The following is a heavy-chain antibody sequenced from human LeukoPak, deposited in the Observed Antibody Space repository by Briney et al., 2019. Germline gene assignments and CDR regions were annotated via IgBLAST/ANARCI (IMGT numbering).Heavy chain of an antibody. Sequence: GGSLRLSVGASGFTFSSYAMSWGRQSPGKGLEWGSAISVSGYSTYYADSVKGRFTISSHNSKSTLSLQMNSLSAANTAVYYCAKEAGYSGYDYPDYWGQGTLVTVSS. CDR3: AKEAGYSGYDYPDY. J-gene: IGHJ4*02. CDR2: ISVSGYST. CDR1: GFTFSSYA. D-gene: IGHD5-12*01. V-gene: IGHV3-23*01.